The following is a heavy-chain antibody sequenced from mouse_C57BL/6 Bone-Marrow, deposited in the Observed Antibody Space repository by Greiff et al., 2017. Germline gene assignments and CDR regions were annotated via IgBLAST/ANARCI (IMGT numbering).Heavy chain of an antibody. V-gene: IGHV1-59*01. J-gene: IGHJ2*01. CDR1: GYTFTSYW. CDR2: IDPSDSYT. Sequence: QVHLQQPGAELVRPGTSVKLSCKASGYTFTSYWMHWVKQRPGQGLEWIGVIDPSDSYTNYNQKFKGKATLTVDTSSSTAYMQLSSLTSEDSAVYYCARETTVDYFDYWGQGTTLTVSS. D-gene: IGHD1-1*01. CDR3: ARETTVDYFDY.